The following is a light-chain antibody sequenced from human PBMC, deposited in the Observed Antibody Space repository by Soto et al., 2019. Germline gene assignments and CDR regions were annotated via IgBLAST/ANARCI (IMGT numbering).Light chain of an antibody. CDR2: GVT. V-gene: IGLV2-14*01. CDR1: SSDVGGYNY. J-gene: IGLJ2*01. CDR3: SSYTSSTTLSVV. Sequence: QSALTQPASVSGSPGQSITISCTGTSSDVGGYNYVSWYQQHPGKAPELMIYGVTNRPSWVSNRFSGSKSGNTASLTISGLQAEDEAEYYCSSYTSSTTLSVVFGGGTKLTVL.